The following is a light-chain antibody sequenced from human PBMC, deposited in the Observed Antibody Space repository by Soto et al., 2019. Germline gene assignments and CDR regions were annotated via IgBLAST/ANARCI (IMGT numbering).Light chain of an antibody. V-gene: IGKV3-20*01. J-gene: IGKJ5*01. CDR2: GAS. CDR1: QSVSDN. Sequence: ETVMTQSPDTLSLSPGERATLSCRASQSVSDNLAWYQQRPGQGPRLLIFGASKRATGIPDRFSGSGSGTDFTLTISRLEPEDFAVYYCQQYGSSITFGQGTRLEIK. CDR3: QQYGSSIT.